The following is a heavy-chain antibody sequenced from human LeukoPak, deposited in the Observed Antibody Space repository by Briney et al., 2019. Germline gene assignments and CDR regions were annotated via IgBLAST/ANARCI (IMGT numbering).Heavy chain of an antibody. CDR1: GFTFSSYS. V-gene: IGHV3-21*01. J-gene: IGHJ6*03. CDR3: ARRGDFWSGTSGGGYMDV. D-gene: IGHD3-3*01. Sequence: SGGSLRLSCAASGFTFSSYSMNWVRQAPGKGLEWVSSISSSSSYIYYADSAKGRFTISRDNAKNSLYLQMNSLRAEDTAVYYCARRGDFWSGTSGGGYMDVWGKGTTVTVSS. CDR2: ISSSSSYI.